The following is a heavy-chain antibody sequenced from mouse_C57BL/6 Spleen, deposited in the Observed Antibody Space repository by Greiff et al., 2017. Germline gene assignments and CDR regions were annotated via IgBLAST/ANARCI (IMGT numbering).Heavy chain of an antibody. CDR3: AVYYGYDGYAMDY. CDR2: IYPRDGST. CDR1: GYTFTDHT. V-gene: IGHV1-78*01. J-gene: IGHJ4*01. D-gene: IGHD2-2*01. Sequence: VQLQQSDAELVKPGASVKISCKVSGYTFTDHTIHWMKQRPEQGLEWIGYIYPRDGSTKYNEKFKGKATLTADKSSSTAYMQLNSLTSEDSAVYFCAVYYGYDGYAMDYWGQGTSVTVSS.